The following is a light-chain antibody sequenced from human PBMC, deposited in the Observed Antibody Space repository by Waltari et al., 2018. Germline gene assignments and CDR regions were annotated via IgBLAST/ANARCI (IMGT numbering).Light chain of an antibody. V-gene: IGLV3-21*04. CDR1: NIGSKS. Sequence: SYVLTQPPSVSVAPGKTARITCGGNNIGSKSVHWYQQKPGQAPVLVIYYDSDRPSGIPARFSGSKSGNTATLTISRVEAGDEADYYCQVWDGSSDPWVFGGGTKLTVL. CDR3: QVWDGSSDPWV. CDR2: YDS. J-gene: IGLJ3*02.